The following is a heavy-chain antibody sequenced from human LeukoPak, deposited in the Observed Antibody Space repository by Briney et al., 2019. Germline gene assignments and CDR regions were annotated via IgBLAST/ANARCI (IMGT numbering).Heavy chain of an antibody. V-gene: IGHV4-30-4*01. J-gene: IGHJ4*02. CDR2: IYYSGST. Sequence: SQTLSLTCTVSGGSISSGDYYWSWIRQPPGKGLEWIGYIYYSGSTYYNPSLKSRVTISVDTSKNQFSLKLSSVTAADTAVYYCARARRGILRYFDWLDYWGQGTLATVSS. CDR3: ARARRGILRYFDWLDY. CDR1: GGSISSGDYY. D-gene: IGHD3-9*01.